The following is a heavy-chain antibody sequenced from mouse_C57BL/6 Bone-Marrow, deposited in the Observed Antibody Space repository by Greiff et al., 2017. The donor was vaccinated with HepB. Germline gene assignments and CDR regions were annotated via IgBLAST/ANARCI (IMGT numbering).Heavy chain of an antibody. Sequence: VQLQQSGPELVKPGASVKIPCKASGYTFTDYNMDWVKQSHGKSLEWIGDINPNNGGTIYNQKFKGKATLTVDKSSSTAYMELRSLTSEDTAVYYCARTPLTTVVQYYFDYWGQGTTLTVSS. D-gene: IGHD1-1*01. V-gene: IGHV1-18*01. J-gene: IGHJ2*01. CDR2: INPNNGGT. CDR3: ARTPLTTVVQYYFDY. CDR1: GYTFTDYN.